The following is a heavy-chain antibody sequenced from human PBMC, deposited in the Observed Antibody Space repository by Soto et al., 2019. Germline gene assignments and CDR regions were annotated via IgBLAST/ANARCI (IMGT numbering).Heavy chain of an antibody. Sequence: GGSLRLSCAASGFTFDDYAMHWVRQAPGKGLEWVSGISWNSGSIDYADTVKGRFTISRDNAKNSLYLQMSRLRAEDTAVYYCAKDGEQYASVRKYYYSYMDVWGKGTTVTVSS. CDR1: GFTFDDYA. J-gene: IGHJ6*03. D-gene: IGHD3-10*01. CDR2: ISWNSGSI. V-gene: IGHV3-9*01. CDR3: AKDGEQYASVRKYYYSYMDV.